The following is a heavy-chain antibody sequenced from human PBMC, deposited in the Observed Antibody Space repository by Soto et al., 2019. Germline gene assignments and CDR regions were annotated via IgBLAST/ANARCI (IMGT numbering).Heavy chain of an antibody. CDR1: GVSISSYY. Sequence: SETLSLTCTVSGVSISSYYWSWIRQPPGKGLEWIGYIYYSGSTNYNPSLKSQVTISVDTSKNQFSLKLSSVTAADTAVYYCARVSSSAPPYYFDYWGQRTLVTVSS. J-gene: IGHJ4*02. V-gene: IGHV4-59*01. D-gene: IGHD6-6*01. CDR2: IYYSGST. CDR3: ARVSSSAPPYYFDY.